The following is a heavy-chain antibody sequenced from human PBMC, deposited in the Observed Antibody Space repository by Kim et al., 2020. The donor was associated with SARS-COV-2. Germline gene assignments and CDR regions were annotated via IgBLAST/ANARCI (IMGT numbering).Heavy chain of an antibody. CDR3: ALLWSLTQNWFDP. D-gene: IGHD3-10*01. CDR2: ISSSSSYI. Sequence: GGSLRLSCAASGFTFSSYSMNWVRQAPGKGLEWVSSISSSSSYIYYADSVKGRFTISRDNAKNSLYLQMNSLRAEDTAVYYCALLWSLTQNWFDPWGQGTLVTVSS. J-gene: IGHJ5*02. V-gene: IGHV3-21*01. CDR1: GFTFSSYS.